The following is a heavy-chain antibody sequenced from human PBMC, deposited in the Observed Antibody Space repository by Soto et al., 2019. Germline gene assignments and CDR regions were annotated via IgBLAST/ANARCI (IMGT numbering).Heavy chain of an antibody. CDR3: AKDLSWGQCDY. Sequence: LRLSCAASGFTFSSYWMHWVRQDAGKGLLWVSSIKTDGTVTQYADSVKGRFTVSRDNAKNTLYLQMNSLRAEDTAVYYCAKDLSWGQCDYWGQGALVTVSS. CDR1: GFTFSSYW. J-gene: IGHJ4*02. CDR2: IKTDGTVT. D-gene: IGHD3-16*01. V-gene: IGHV3-74*03.